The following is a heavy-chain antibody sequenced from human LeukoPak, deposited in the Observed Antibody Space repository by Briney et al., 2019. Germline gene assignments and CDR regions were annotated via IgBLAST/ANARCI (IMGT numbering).Heavy chain of an antibody. CDR3: ARRAGAYSHPYDY. V-gene: IGHV3-53*01. J-gene: IGHJ4*02. CDR1: GFTVSSNS. CDR2: IYSDNT. Sequence: PGGSLRLSCTVSGFTVSSNSMSWVRQAPGKGLEWVSFIYSDNTHCSGSVKGRFTISRDNSKNTLYLQMNSLRAEDTAVYYCARRAGAYSHPYDYWGQGTLVTVSS. D-gene: IGHD4/OR15-4a*01.